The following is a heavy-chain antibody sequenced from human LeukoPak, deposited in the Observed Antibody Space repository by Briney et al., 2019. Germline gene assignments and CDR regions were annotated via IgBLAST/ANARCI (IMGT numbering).Heavy chain of an antibody. CDR1: GGSISSSNW. D-gene: IGHD3-9*01. Sequence: SETLSLTCALSGGSISSSNWWSWVRQPPGKGLEWIGEIYHSGSTNYNPSLKSRVTISVDKSKNQFSLKLSSVTAADTAVYYCARTPSRYYDILTGYPFDYWGQGTLVTVSS. V-gene: IGHV4-4*02. J-gene: IGHJ4*02. CDR3: ARTPSRYYDILTGYPFDY. CDR2: IYHSGST.